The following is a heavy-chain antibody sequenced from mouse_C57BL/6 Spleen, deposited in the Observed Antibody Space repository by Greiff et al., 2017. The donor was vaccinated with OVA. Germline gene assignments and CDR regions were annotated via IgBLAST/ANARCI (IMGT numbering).Heavy chain of an antibody. CDR3: ARHDGNYERYFDV. CDR2: ISSGGSYT. CDR1: GFTFSSYG. V-gene: IGHV5-6*02. Sequence: EVMLVESGGDLVKPGGSLKLSCAASGFTFSSYGMSWVRQTPDKRLEWVATISSGGSYTYYPDSVKGRFPISSDNAKNTLYLQMSSLKYEETAMYSCARHDGNYERYFDVWGTGTTVTVSS. J-gene: IGHJ1*03. D-gene: IGHD2-1*01.